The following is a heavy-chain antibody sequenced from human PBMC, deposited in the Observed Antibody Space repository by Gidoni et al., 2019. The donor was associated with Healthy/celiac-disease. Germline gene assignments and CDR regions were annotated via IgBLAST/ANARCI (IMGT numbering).Heavy chain of an antibody. CDR3: ARGSDVVVPAPNWFDP. Sequence: QVQLQQWGAGLLKPSEPLSLTCAVYGGSFSGYYWSWIRQPPGKGLEWIGEINHSGSTNYNPSLKSRVTISVDTSKNQFSLKLSSVTAADTAVYYCARGSDVVVPAPNWFDPWGQGTLVTVSS. CDR2: INHSGST. D-gene: IGHD2-2*01. CDR1: GGSFSGYY. J-gene: IGHJ5*02. V-gene: IGHV4-34*01.